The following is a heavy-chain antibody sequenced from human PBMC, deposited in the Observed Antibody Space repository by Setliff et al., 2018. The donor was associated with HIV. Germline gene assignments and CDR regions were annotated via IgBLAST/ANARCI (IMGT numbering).Heavy chain of an antibody. D-gene: IGHD6-13*01. CDR3: GRDVHDAAADN. Sequence: GGSLRLSCAASGSGFTFSSYSMAWVRQAPGKGLEWVANINSDGTEKNYADSVRGRFTISRDNSKNSVYLQMNSLGVEDTALYYCGRDVHDAAADNWGRGTLVTVSS. CDR2: INSDGTEK. J-gene: IGHJ4*02. CDR1: GSGFTFSSYS. V-gene: IGHV3-7*01.